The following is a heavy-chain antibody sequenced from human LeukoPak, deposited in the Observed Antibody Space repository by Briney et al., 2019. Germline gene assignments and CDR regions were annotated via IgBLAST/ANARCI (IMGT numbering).Heavy chain of an antibody. CDR1: GYTFTSYG. CDR2: ISAYNGNT. V-gene: IGHV1-18*01. Sequence: ASVKVSCKASGYTFTSYGISWVRQAPGQGHEWMGWISAYNGNTNYAQKLQGRVTMTTDTSTSTAYMELRILRSDDTAVYYCARGLTLGYCSSTSCEGAFDYWGQGTLGTVSS. D-gene: IGHD2-2*01. J-gene: IGHJ4*02. CDR3: ARGLTLGYCSSTSCEGAFDY.